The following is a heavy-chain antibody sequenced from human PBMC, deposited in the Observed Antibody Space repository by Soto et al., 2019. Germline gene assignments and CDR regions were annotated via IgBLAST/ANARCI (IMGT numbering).Heavy chain of an antibody. CDR1: GFTFSGSA. D-gene: IGHD5-12*01. V-gene: IGHV3-73*01. J-gene: IGHJ4*02. CDR3: TRLYPSGYDPTG. Sequence: EVQLVESGGGLVQPGGSLKLSCAASGFTFSGSAMHWVRQASGKELEWVGRIRSKANSYATAYAASVKGRFTISRDDSKNTAYLQMNSLKTEDTAVYFCTRLYPSGYDPTGWGQGTLVTVSS. CDR2: IRSKANSYAT.